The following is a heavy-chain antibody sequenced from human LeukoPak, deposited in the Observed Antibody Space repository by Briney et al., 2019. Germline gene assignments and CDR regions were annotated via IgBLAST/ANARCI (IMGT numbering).Heavy chain of an antibody. D-gene: IGHD6-13*01. CDR2: ISSSSSYI. CDR3: ARSIGSSSWYVYYMDV. Sequence: GGSLRLSCAASGFTFSSYSMNWVRQAPGKGLEWVSSISSSSSYIYYADSVKGRFTISRDNAKNSLYLQMNSLRAEDTAVYYCARSIGSSSWYVYYMDVWGKGTTVTVSS. CDR1: GFTFSSYS. J-gene: IGHJ6*03. V-gene: IGHV3-21*01.